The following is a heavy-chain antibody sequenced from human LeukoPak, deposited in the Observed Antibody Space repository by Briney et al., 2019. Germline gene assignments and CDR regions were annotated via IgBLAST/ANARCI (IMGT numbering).Heavy chain of an antibody. CDR3: ARRTVVAASPVAFDI. CDR1: GFTFSSYW. CDR2: IKQDGSEK. Sequence: GRSLRLSCAASGFTFSSYWMSWVRQPPAKGLEWVANIKQDGSEKYYVDSVKRRFTISRDNAKNSLYLQMNSLRAEDTAVYYCARRTVVAASPVAFDIWGQGTMVTVSS. D-gene: IGHD2-15*01. J-gene: IGHJ3*02. V-gene: IGHV3-7*01.